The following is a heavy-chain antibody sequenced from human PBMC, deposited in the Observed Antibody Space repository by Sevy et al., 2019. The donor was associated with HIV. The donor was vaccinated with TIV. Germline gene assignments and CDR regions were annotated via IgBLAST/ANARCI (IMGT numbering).Heavy chain of an antibody. V-gene: IGHV3-9*01. J-gene: IGHJ3*02. Sequence: SLKISCAASGFTFDDYAMHWVRQAPGKGLESVSGISWNSGSIGYADSVKGRFTISRDNAKNSLYLQMNSLRAEDTALYYCAKDIRSTSDAFDIWGQGTMVTVSS. CDR1: GFTFDDYA. CDR2: ISWNSGSI. CDR3: AKDIRSTSDAFDI. D-gene: IGHD2-2*01.